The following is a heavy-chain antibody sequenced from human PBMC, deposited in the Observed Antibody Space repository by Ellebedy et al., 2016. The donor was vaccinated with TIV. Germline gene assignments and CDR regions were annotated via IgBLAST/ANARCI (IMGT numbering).Heavy chain of an antibody. Sequence: GESLKISCAASGFTFSSYWMSWVRHAPGKGLEWVANIKQDGSEKYYVDSVKGRFTISRDNAKNSLYLQMNSLRAEDTAVYYCARFSGYDYWGKGTLVTVSS. CDR2: IKQDGSEK. J-gene: IGHJ4*02. CDR3: ARFSGYDY. D-gene: IGHD5-12*01. V-gene: IGHV3-7*03. CDR1: GFTFSSYW.